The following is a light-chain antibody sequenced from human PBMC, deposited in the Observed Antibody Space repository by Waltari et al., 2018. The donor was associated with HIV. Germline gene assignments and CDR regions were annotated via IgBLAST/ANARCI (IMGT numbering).Light chain of an antibody. J-gene: IGLJ2*01. V-gene: IGLV1-40*01. CDR2: GNN. CDR1: SSNIGAGYD. CDR3: QSYDSSLTGSV. Sequence: QSVLTQPPSVSGAPGQRVTISCTGSSSNIGAGYDVHWYQQVPGTAPKLLICGNNNRSSGGPDRFSASKSGASPSLAITGLQAEDEADYYCQSYDSSLTGSVFGGGTKLTVL.